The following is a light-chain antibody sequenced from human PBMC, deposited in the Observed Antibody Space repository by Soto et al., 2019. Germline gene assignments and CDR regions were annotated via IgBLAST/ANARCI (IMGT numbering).Light chain of an antibody. V-gene: IGKV1-27*01. CDR3: QKYNSAPLT. CDR2: AAS. CDR1: QGIAPY. Sequence: DVQMTQSPSSLSASVGDRVTITCRASQGIAPYLAWFQQKPGKVPKLLNYAASNLQSGVPSRFSGSGSGTDFTLTISSLQPEDVATYYCQKYNSAPLTFGGGTKVEIK. J-gene: IGKJ4*02.